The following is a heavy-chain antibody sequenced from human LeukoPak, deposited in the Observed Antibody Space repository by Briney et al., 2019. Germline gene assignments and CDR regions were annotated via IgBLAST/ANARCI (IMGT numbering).Heavy chain of an antibody. CDR3: AREGGDSGSYRRSDYYYYYGMDV. Sequence: SETLSLTCAVYGGSFSGYYWSWIRQPPGKGLEWIGEINHSGSTNYNPSLKSRVTISVDTSKNQFSLKLSSVTAADTAVYYCAREGGDSGSYRRSDYYYYYGMDVWGQGTTVTVSS. V-gene: IGHV4-34*01. J-gene: IGHJ6*02. CDR2: INHSGST. D-gene: IGHD1-26*01. CDR1: GGSFSGYY.